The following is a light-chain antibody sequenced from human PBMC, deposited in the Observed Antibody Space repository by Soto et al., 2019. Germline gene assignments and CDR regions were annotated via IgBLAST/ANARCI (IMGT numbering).Light chain of an antibody. Sequence: AKSVTISCRASENVTKSIAWYKHKPRRAPKLLLCDVSNLESGVTSRFSGGGSGKDFTITISSLHSDDLATYHCQQYDYSRTFSRGTKVDI. CDR2: DVS. J-gene: IGKJ1*01. V-gene: IGKV1-5*01. CDR3: QQYDYSRT. CDR1: ENVTKS.